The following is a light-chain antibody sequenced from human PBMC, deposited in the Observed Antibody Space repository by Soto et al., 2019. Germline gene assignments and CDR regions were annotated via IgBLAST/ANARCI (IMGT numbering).Light chain of an antibody. CDR2: DAS. V-gene: IGKV3-11*01. Sequence: EIVLTQSPATLSLSPGERATLSCRASQSVRSYLAWYQHKHGQAPRLLIYDASNRATGIPARFSGSGSGTDFTLTIGSLEPEDFAVYYCQQRSNWPLTFGGGTKVEIK. CDR1: QSVRSY. CDR3: QQRSNWPLT. J-gene: IGKJ4*01.